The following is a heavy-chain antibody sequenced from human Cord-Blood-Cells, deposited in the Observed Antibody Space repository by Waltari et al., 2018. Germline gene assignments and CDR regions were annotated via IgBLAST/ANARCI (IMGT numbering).Heavy chain of an antibody. V-gene: IGHV4-39*01. J-gene: IGHJ4*02. CDR3: AGHEYGDPTFDY. CDR1: AASISSSSSD. CDR2: IYYSGST. Sequence: QLQLQESGPGLVKPPETLSLTCALSAASISSSSSDWRWFRQPPGKGLEWIGRIYYSGSTYYNPSLKSRVTISVDTSKNQFSRKLSSVTAADTAVYYCAGHEYGDPTFDYWGQGTLVTVSS. D-gene: IGHD4-17*01.